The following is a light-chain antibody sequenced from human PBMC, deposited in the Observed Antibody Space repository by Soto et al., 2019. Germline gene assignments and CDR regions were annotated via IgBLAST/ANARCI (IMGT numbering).Light chain of an antibody. CDR3: QQVRSYPPIT. CDR1: QGISGY. V-gene: IGKV1-9*01. CDR2: AAS. Sequence: DIQLTQSPSFLSASVGDRVTITCRASQGISGYLVWYQQKTGKAPRLLIYAASTLQSGVPSRFSGSGSGTEFTLTISSLQPEDFATYFCQQVRSYPPITFGQGTRLEI. J-gene: IGKJ5*01.